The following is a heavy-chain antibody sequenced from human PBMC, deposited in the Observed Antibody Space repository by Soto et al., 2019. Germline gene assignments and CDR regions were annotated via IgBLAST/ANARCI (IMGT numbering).Heavy chain of an antibody. J-gene: IGHJ6*02. CDR3: ARGDREDILVVVGARPGEYGTDI. CDR2: IAHDGSNA. Sequence: QVQLVESGGGVVQPGGSLRLSCAASGFTFRNRAMHWVRQAPGKGLECLAVIAHDGSNAFYRDSVKGRFTVSRDNSKNTLYLYMNSLRSEDTGVYYCARGDREDILVVVGARPGEYGTDIWGQGTKVIVSS. V-gene: IGHV3-30-3*01. D-gene: IGHD2-15*01. CDR1: GFTFRNRA.